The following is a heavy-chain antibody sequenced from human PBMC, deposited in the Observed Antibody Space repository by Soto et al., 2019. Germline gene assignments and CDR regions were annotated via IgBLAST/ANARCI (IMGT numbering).Heavy chain of an antibody. D-gene: IGHD6-13*01. CDR2: IYYSGST. CDR1: GGSISSGGYY. V-gene: IGHV4-31*03. J-gene: IGHJ4*02. CDR3: ARVGRSIAATGTHFDY. Sequence: QVQLQESGPGLVKPSQALSLTCTVSGGSISSGGYYWSWIRQHPGKGLEWIGYIYYSGSTYYNPSLKSRVTISVDTSKNQFSLKLSSVTAADTAVYYCARVGRSIAATGTHFDYWGQGTLVTVSS.